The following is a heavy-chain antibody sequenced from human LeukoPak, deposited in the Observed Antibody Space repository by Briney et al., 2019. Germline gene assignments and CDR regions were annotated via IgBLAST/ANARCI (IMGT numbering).Heavy chain of an antibody. CDR2: IEQEGSEK. V-gene: IGHV3-7*05. Sequence: SGGSLRLSCAASGFTFSSYWMSWVRQAPGKGLEWVANIEQEGSEKNYVDSVKGRFTISRDNAKKSLYLQMNSLRAEDTALYYCARRDYYGSGSPDFWGQGTLVTVSS. CDR3: ARRDYYGSGSPDF. J-gene: IGHJ4*02. D-gene: IGHD3-10*01. CDR1: GFTFSSYW.